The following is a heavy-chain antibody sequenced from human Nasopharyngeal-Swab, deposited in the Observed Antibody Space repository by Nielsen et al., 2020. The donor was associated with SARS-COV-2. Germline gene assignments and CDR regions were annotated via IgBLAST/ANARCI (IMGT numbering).Heavy chain of an antibody. J-gene: IGHJ3*01. CDR1: GFTVSSNY. V-gene: IGHV3-53*04. CDR3: AEIFTSLLDDDFDV. CDR2: IYSGGST. D-gene: IGHD3-3*01. Sequence: GESLKISCAASGFTVSSNYMSWVRQAPGTGLEWVSVIYSGGSTYYADSVKGRFTISRHNSKNTLYLQMNSLRAEDTAVYYCAEIFTSLLDDDFDVWGQGTMVTVPS.